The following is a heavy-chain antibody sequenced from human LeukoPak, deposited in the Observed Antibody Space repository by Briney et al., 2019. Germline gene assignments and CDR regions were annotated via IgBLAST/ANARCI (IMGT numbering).Heavy chain of an antibody. Sequence: ASETLSLTCAVSGYSISSGYYWGWIRQPPGKGLEWIGIIYHSGSTYYNPSLKSRVTISVDTSKNQFSLKLSSVTAADTAVYYCARLTGDGYSPQDSFDIWGQGTMVTVSS. CDR1: GYSISSGYY. CDR2: IYHSGST. J-gene: IGHJ3*02. CDR3: ARLTGDGYSPQDSFDI. D-gene: IGHD5-24*01. V-gene: IGHV4-38-2*01.